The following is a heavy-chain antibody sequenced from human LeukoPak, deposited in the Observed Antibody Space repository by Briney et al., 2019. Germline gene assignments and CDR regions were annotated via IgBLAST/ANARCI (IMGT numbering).Heavy chain of an antibody. CDR2: INHSGST. Sequence: ASETLSLTCAVYGGSFSGYYWSWIRQPPGEGLEWIGEINHSGSTNYNPSLKSRVTISVDTSKNQFSLKLSSVTAADTAVYYCARDLRRAVAGHYYYYGMDVWGKGTTVTVSS. V-gene: IGHV4-34*01. CDR3: ARDLRRAVAGHYYYYGMDV. CDR1: GGSFSGYY. J-gene: IGHJ6*04. D-gene: IGHD6-19*01.